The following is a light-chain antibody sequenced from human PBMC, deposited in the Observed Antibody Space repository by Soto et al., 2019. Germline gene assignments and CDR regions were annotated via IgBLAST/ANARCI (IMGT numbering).Light chain of an antibody. CDR2: DAS. Sequence: EIVLTQSPATLSLSPGERATLSCRASQSVSRYLAWYQQKPGQAPRLLIYDASNRATGIPARFRGSGSGTDFTLTISNLEPEDSAVYYCQQRSDWPLTFGGGTKVEIK. CDR3: QQRSDWPLT. J-gene: IGKJ4*01. V-gene: IGKV3-11*01. CDR1: QSVSRY.